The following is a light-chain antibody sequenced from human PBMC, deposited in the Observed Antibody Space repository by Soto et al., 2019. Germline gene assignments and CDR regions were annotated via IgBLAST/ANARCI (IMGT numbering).Light chain of an antibody. CDR3: AAWDESLKGWV. CDR2: GSD. CDR1: TSNIASNT. J-gene: IGLJ3*02. Sequence: QSVLAQPPSASGTPGQRVTISCSGSTSNIASNTVSWYRQLPGTAPKVLMYGSDQRPSGVPDRFSGFTSGTSASLAISGLQSEDEADYYCAAWDESLKGWVFGGGTKLTVL. V-gene: IGLV1-44*01.